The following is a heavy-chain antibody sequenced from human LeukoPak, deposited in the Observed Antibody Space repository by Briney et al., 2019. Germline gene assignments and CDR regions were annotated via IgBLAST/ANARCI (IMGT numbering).Heavy chain of an antibody. Sequence: SETLSLTCTVSGGSISSYYWSWIRQPPGKGLEWIGYIYYSGSTNYNPSLKSRVTISVDTSKNQFSLKLSSVTAADTAVYYCVLYRGSLWGQGTLVTVSS. CDR2: IYYSGST. CDR1: GGSISSYY. D-gene: IGHD1-26*01. CDR3: VLYRGSL. J-gene: IGHJ4*02. V-gene: IGHV4-59*08.